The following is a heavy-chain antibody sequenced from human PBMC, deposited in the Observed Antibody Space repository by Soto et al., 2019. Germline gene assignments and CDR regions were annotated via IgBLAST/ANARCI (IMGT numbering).Heavy chain of an antibody. CDR3: ARGPRGLYGNDY. V-gene: IGHV3-74*01. CDR1: GFTFSSDW. CDR2: INMDGSST. D-gene: IGHD4-4*01. Sequence: PGGSLRLSCAASGFTFSSDWMHWVRQAAGKGLVWVSRINMDGSSTNYADSVKGRFTISRDNAKNTLYLQMNSLRADDTALYYCARGPRGLYGNDYWGQGALVTVSS. J-gene: IGHJ4*02.